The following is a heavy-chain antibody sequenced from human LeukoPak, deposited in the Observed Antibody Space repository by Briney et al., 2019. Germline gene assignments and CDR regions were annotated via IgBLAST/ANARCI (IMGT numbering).Heavy chain of an antibody. CDR2: INSDGSST. Sequence: GGSLRLSCAASGFTFSSYWMHWVRHAPGKGLVWVSRINSDGSSTSYADSVKGRFTISRDNAKNTLYLQMNSLRAEDTAVYYCARDRKAVAGEGSFDYWGQGTLVTVSS. J-gene: IGHJ4*02. V-gene: IGHV3-74*01. D-gene: IGHD6-19*01. CDR3: ARDRKAVAGEGSFDY. CDR1: GFTFSSYW.